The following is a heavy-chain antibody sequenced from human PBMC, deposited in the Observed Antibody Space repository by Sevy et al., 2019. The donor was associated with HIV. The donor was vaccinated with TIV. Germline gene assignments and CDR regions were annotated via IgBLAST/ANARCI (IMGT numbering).Heavy chain of an antibody. CDR1: GFTFSNTW. CDR2: IKSKNDGGTT. CDR3: TTTGWYGGFDI. Sequence: GGSLRLSCAASGFTFSNTWMSWVRQAPGKGLELVGRIKSKNDGGTTDYAAPVPGRFTISRDDSKSTLYLRMNSLKIEDTAVYYCTTTGWYGGFDIWGQGTMVTVSS. V-gene: IGHV3-15*01. J-gene: IGHJ3*02. D-gene: IGHD4-17*01.